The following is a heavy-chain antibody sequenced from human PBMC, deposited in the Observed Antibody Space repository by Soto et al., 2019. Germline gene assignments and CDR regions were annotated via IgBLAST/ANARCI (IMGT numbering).Heavy chain of an antibody. CDR1: GFTFNNFA. CDR2: VTGRSRNT. D-gene: IGHD1-26*01. J-gene: IGHJ3*01. CDR3: AKMTPYGGNYRDAFEV. Sequence: EMQLLESGGGLQQPGGSLRLSCAASGFTFNNFAMGWVRQAPGKGLAWISAVTGRSRNTYYADSVKCRFTIYRNNFENTVYLQMDGLRVEDTAVYYCAKMTPYGGNYRDAFEVWGRGTKVTVAS. V-gene: IGHV3-23*01.